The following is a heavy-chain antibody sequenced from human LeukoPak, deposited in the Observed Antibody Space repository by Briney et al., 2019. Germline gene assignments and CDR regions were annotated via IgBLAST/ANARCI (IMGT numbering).Heavy chain of an antibody. Sequence: PGGSLRLSCAASGFTFSSYGMSWVRPAPGKGLEWVSAISGSGGSTYYADSVKGRFTISRDNSKNTLYLQMNSLRAEDTALYYCAIGPGGVFHYWGQGTLVTVSS. CDR3: AIGPGGVFHY. D-gene: IGHD4-23*01. J-gene: IGHJ4*02. CDR2: ISGSGGST. CDR1: GFTFSSYG. V-gene: IGHV3-23*01.